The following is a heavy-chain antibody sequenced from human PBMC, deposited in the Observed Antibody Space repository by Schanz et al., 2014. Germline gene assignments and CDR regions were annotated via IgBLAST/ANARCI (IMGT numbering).Heavy chain of an antibody. CDR3: ARDQSPYTNSSDVRYFDY. D-gene: IGHD6-6*01. J-gene: IGHJ4*02. Sequence: QVQLVQSGAEVKKPGASVKVSCKASGYTFVSYSMHWVRQAPGQGLEWMGMINPSGGSTTYAQKFQGRVTMTRDTSTSTVYMELSSLRSDDTAVYYCARDQSPYTNSSDVRYFDYWGQGSLVTVSS. CDR2: INPSGGST. V-gene: IGHV1-46*01. CDR1: GYTFVSYS.